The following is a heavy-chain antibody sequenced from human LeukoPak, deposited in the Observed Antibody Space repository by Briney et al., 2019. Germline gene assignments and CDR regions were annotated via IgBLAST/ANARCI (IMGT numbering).Heavy chain of an antibody. V-gene: IGHV3-13*01. CDR2: IGTAGDT. CDR1: GFTFSSYD. J-gene: IGHJ5*02. D-gene: IGHD6-13*01. CDR3: ARGYSSSWYLTWFDP. Sequence: PGGSLRLSCAASGFTFSSYDMHWVRQATGKGLEWVSAIGTAGDTYYPGSVKGRFTISRENAKNSLYLRMNSLRAGDTAVYYCARGYSSSWYLTWFDPWGQGTLVTVSS.